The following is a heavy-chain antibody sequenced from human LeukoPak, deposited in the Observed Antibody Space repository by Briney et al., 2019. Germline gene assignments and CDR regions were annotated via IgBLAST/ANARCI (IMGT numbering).Heavy chain of an antibody. CDR3: ASTLIAALSS. J-gene: IGHJ4*02. CDR2: ISGSGAST. CDR1: GFSFSSYG. V-gene: IGHV3-23*01. D-gene: IGHD6-6*01. Sequence: PGGSLRLSCAASGFSFSSYGMSWVRQAPGKGLEWVSGISGSGASTYYADSVKGRFTISRDNSKNTLHLQMNSLRAEDTAVYYCASTLIAALSSWGQGTLVTVSS.